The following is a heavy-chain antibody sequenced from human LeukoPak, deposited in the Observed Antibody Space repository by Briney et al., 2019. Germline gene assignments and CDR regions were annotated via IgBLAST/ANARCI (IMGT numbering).Heavy chain of an antibody. CDR3: AGSNDYGDYDSDY. CDR2: IIPILGIA. D-gene: IGHD4-17*01. J-gene: IGHJ4*02. V-gene: IGHV1-69*04. CDR1: GYTFTSYA. Sequence: SVKVSCKASGYTFTSYAMNWVRQAPGQGLEWMGRIIPILGIANYAQKFQGRVTITADKSTSTAYMELSSLRSEDTAVYYCAGSNDYGDYDSDYWGQGTLVTVSS.